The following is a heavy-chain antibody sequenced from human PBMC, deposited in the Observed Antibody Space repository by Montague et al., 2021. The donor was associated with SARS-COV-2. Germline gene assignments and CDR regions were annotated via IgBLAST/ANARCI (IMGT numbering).Heavy chain of an antibody. J-gene: IGHJ5*02. CDR1: GFTITNKY. CDR2: IYNNGAT. CDR3: ASKYSLGTNWAFYP. D-gene: IGHD7-27*01. V-gene: IGHV3-66*01. Sequence: SLRLSCAASGFTITNKYMIWVRQAPGKGLNWVSLIYNNGATSYAESAKDRFTVSRDNSKDRLYLLMNSLRVEDTAVYFCASKYSLGTNWAFYPWGQGTLVTVSS.